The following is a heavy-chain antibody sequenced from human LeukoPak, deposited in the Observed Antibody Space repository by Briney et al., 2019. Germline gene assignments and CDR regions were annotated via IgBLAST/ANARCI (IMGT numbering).Heavy chain of an antibody. CDR3: AKVKDDGYLKNYLDY. CDR1: GFTFSNYG. D-gene: IGHD3-16*02. J-gene: IGHJ4*02. Sequence: QTGGSLRLSCAASGFTFSNYGMHWVRQAPGKGLEWVAVISYDGSNKYYADSVKGRFTISSDKSKNTLYLQMNSLRAEDTAMYYCAKVKDDGYLKNYLDYWGQGTLVTVSS. CDR2: ISYDGSNK. V-gene: IGHV3-30*18.